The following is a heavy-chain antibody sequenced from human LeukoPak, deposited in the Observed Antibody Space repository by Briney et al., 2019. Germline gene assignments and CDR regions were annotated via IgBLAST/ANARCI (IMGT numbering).Heavy chain of an antibody. J-gene: IGHJ4*02. CDR1: GFTFSSYG. Sequence: GGSLRLSCAASGFTFSSYGMHWVRQAPGKGLEWVAVISYDGSKKYYADSVKGRFTISRDNSKNTLYLQMNSLRAEDTAVYYCAKVSGPYTYGFLGDYWGQGTPVTVSS. V-gene: IGHV3-30*18. CDR3: AKVSGPYTYGFLGDY. D-gene: IGHD5-18*01. CDR2: ISYDGSKK.